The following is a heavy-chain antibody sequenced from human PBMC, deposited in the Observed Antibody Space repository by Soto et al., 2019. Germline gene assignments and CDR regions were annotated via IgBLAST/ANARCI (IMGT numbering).Heavy chain of an antibody. Sequence: GASVKVSCKVSGYTLTELSMHWVRQAPGQGLEWMGRIIPILGIANYAQKFQGRVTITADKSTSTAYMELSSLRSEDTAVYYCARDDSVGATTIDYWGQGTLVTVSS. CDR1: GYTLTELS. CDR3: ARDDSVGATTIDY. J-gene: IGHJ4*02. D-gene: IGHD1-26*01. CDR2: IIPILGIA. V-gene: IGHV1-69*04.